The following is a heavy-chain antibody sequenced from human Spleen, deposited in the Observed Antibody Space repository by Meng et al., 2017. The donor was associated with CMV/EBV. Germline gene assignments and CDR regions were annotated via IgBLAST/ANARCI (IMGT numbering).Heavy chain of an antibody. D-gene: IGHD3-3*01. CDR2: IYYSGTT. CDR3: ARPWTGGVVTWFDP. CDR1: GGSVSSGSYY. J-gene: IGHJ5*02. Sequence: SETLSLTCTVSGGSVSSGSYYWSWIRQPPGKGLEWIGYIYYSGTTYYNPSLKSRVTISIDTSKNQFSLKLSSVTAADTAVYYCARPWTGGVVTWFDPWGQGTLVTVSS. V-gene: IGHV4-39*01.